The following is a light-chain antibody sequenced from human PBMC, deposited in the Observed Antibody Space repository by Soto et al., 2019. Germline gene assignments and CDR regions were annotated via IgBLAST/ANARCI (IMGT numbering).Light chain of an antibody. CDR3: QQSYSTPRT. CDR2: AAS. Sequence: DIQMTQSASSLSASLGDRVTITCGASQRISSYLNWHQQKPGKAPKLLIYAASSLQSGVPSRFSGSGYGTDFNLTISSLQTEDFATYYCQQSYSTPRTFGQGTKVDIK. J-gene: IGKJ1*01. V-gene: IGKV1-39*01. CDR1: QRISSY.